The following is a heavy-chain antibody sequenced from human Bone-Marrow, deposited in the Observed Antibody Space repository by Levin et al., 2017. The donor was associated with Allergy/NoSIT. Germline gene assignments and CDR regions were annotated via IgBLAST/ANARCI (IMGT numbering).Heavy chain of an antibody. CDR1: GFTFGDYV. J-gene: IGHJ4*02. Sequence: PGGSLRLSCTVSGFTFGDYVINWFRQAPGKGLEWVGFIRRKVYGGTAEYAASVKDRFVISRDDSKGIAYLQMNSLKTEDTAVYFCTRDQMHFYDSGSYPFDYWGQGTLVTVSS. CDR2: IRRKVYGGTA. V-gene: IGHV3-49*03. CDR3: TRDQMHFYDSGSYPFDY. D-gene: IGHD3-10*01.